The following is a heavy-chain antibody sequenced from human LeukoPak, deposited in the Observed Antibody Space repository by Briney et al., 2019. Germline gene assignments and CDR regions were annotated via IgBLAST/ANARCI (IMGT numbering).Heavy chain of an antibody. Sequence: SETLSLTCAVYGGSFSGYYWSWIRQPPGKGLEWIGEINHSGSTYYNPSLKSRVIISVDTSKNQFSLKLSSVTAADTAVYYCARDRFQSWSSGGHNWFDPWGQGTLVTVSS. CDR3: ARDRFQSWSSGGHNWFDP. J-gene: IGHJ5*02. V-gene: IGHV4-34*01. D-gene: IGHD6-19*01. CDR2: INHSGST. CDR1: GGSFSGYY.